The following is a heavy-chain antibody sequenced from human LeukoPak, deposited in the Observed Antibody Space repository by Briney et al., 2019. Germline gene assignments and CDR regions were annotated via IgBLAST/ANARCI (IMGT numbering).Heavy chain of an antibody. CDR2: ISAYNGNT. V-gene: IGHV1-18*01. D-gene: IGHD3-22*01. J-gene: IGHJ4*02. CDR1: GYTFTSYG. CDR3: AREELGYYYDSSGIFDY. Sequence: GASMMVSCKASGYTFTSYGISWVRQAPGQGLEWMGWISAYNGNTNYAQKLQGRVTMTTDTSTSTAYMELRSLRSDDTAVYYCAREELGYYYDSSGIFDYWGQGTLVTVSS.